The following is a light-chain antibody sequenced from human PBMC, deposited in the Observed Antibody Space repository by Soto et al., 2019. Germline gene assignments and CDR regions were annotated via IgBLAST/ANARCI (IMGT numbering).Light chain of an antibody. V-gene: IGLV2-23*01. CDR1: GSDFGSYTL. J-gene: IGLJ2*01. CDR2: EGR. CDR3: CSYAGSSTYVL. Sequence: QSVLTQPASVSGSPGQSITISCTGTGSDFGSYTLVSWYQQHPGKAPKLMIYEGRKRPSGVSDRFSGSKSGNTASLTISGLQAEDQADYYCCSYAGSSTYVLFGGGTKLTVL.